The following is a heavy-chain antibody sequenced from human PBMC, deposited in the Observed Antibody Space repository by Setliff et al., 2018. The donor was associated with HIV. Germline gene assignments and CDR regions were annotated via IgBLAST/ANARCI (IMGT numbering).Heavy chain of an antibody. J-gene: IGHJ4*02. CDR3: ARARGPPLPLLDF. V-gene: IGHV4-39*07. CDR1: GGSITTPNYY. D-gene: IGHD3-10*01. Sequence: PSETLSLTCTVSGGSITTPNYYWGWVRQSPGKGLEWIGVIYYRGSAYYNFSLQSRVTLSVDTSKHSFSLHLTSVTAADTAVYFCARARGPPLPLLDFWGPGTLVAVSS. CDR2: IYYRGSA.